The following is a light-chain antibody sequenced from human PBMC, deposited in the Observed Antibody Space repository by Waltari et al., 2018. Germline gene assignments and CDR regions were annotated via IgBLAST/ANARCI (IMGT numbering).Light chain of an antibody. CDR3: SSYTGSNTYV. CDR2: DVS. CDR1: NSDFGTYNH. V-gene: IGLV2-14*03. J-gene: IGLJ1*01. Sequence: QSALTQPAPVSGSPGQSITIPCTGTNSDFGTYNHVSWYQQHPGKAPKLMIFDVSNRPSGVSNRFSASKSGNTASLTISGLQAEDEADYYCSSYTGSNTYVFGSGTKVTVL.